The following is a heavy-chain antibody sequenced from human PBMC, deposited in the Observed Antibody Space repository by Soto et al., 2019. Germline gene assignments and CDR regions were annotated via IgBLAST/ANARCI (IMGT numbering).Heavy chain of an antibody. CDR1: GFTFSNYS. V-gene: IGHV3-21*01. CDR3: ARDGADCSGTCCCDYYRDLDV. Sequence: EVQLVQSGGGLVKPGGSLRLSCAASGFTFSNYSMNWVRQAPGKGLEWVSCISGSGSYRYYADSLKGRFTVSRDNAKKSLCLQMNRVRAEDTVLYYCARDGADCSGTCCCDYYRDLDVWGKGTTVTVSS. J-gene: IGHJ6*03. CDR2: ISGSGSYR. D-gene: IGHD2-2*01.